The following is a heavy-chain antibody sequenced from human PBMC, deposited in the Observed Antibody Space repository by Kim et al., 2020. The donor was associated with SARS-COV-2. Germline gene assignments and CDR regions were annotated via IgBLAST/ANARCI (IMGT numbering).Heavy chain of an antibody. CDR1: GYTFTSYY. CDR2: INPSGGST. V-gene: IGHV1-46*01. Sequence: ASVKVSCKASGYTFTSYYMNWVRQAPGQGLEWMGIINPSGGSTSYAQKFQGRVTMTRDTSTSTVYMELSSLRSEDRAVYYCAREGYSSGWFTGNSVWYGMDVWGQGTTVTVSS. J-gene: IGHJ6*02. D-gene: IGHD6-19*01. CDR3: AREGYSSGWFTGNSVWYGMDV.